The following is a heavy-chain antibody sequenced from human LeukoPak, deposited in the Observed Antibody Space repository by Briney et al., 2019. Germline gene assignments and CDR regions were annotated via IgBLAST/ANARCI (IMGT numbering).Heavy chain of an antibody. Sequence: PGASVKVSCKASGYTFTGYYMHWVRQAPGQGLEWMGRINPNSGGTNYAQKFQGRVTMTRDTSISTAYMELSRLRSDDTAVYYCARNAIFDCSSTSCYGWFYYGMDVWGQGTTVTVSS. CDR1: GYTFTGYY. CDR3: ARNAIFDCSSTSCYGWFYYGMDV. V-gene: IGHV1-2*06. J-gene: IGHJ6*02. D-gene: IGHD2-2*01. CDR2: INPNSGGT.